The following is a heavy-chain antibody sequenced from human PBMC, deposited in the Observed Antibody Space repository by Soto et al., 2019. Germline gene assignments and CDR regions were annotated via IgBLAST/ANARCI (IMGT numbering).Heavy chain of an antibody. D-gene: IGHD6-13*01. Sequence: PGGSLRLSCAASGSTFSSYAMSWVRQAPGKGLEWVSAISGSGGSTYYADSVKGRFTISRDNSKNTLYLQMNSLRAEDTAVYYCAKESIAAAGTREFDYWAQGDLVTVSS. CDR2: ISGSGGST. CDR1: GSTFSSYA. J-gene: IGHJ4*02. V-gene: IGHV3-23*01. CDR3: AKESIAAAGTREFDY.